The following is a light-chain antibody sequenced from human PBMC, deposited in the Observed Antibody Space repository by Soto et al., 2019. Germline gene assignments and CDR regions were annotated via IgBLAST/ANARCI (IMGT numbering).Light chain of an antibody. J-gene: IGKJ3*01. CDR2: GAS. CDR3: QQRSNWPPRFT. V-gene: IGKV3D-20*02. Sequence: IVLTQSPGTLSLSPGERATLSFRASQSVSSSYLVWYQQKPGQAPRLLIYGASSRATGIPDRFSGSGSGTDFTLTISSLEPEDFAVYYCQQRSNWPPRFTFGPGTKVDI. CDR1: QSVSSSY.